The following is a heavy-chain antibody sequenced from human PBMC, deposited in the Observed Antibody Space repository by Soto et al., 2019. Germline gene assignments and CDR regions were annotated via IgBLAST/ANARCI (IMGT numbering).Heavy chain of an antibody. V-gene: IGHV3-23*01. CDR1: GFSFGSFP. D-gene: IGHD2-8*01. J-gene: IGHJ6*02. CDR3: AKTRGAMIYAISVYGMDV. CDR2: FSGSADRK. Sequence: EVQLLESGGGFIHPGGSLSLPCAASGFSFGSFPMNWVGRAQGRGWGGVQIFSGSADRKFYADSVKGRFTISRDNSKSTLYLQINSLRAEDTAVYYCAKTRGAMIYAISVYGMDVWGQGTTVTVSS.